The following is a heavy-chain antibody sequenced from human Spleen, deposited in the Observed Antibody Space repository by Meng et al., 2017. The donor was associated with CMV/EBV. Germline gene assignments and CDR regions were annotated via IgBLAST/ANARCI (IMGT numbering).Heavy chain of an antibody. J-gene: IGHJ4*02. Sequence: SETLSLTCTVSGGSISSGGYYWSWIRQHPGKGLEWIGYIYYSGSTYYNPSLKSRVAISVDTSKNQFSLKLSSVTAADTAVYYCARQYYDILTGSYYFDYWGQGTLVTVSS. V-gene: IGHV4-31*03. CDR3: ARQYYDILTGSYYFDY. CDR1: GGSISSGGYY. CDR2: IYYSGST. D-gene: IGHD3-9*01.